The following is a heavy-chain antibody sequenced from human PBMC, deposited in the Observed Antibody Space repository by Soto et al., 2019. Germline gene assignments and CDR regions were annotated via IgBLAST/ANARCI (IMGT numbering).Heavy chain of an antibody. CDR1: GGSISSGDYY. V-gene: IGHV4-30-4*01. CDR3: ARDRRFLEWLSPRDYYYGMDV. CDR2: IYYSGST. Sequence: QVQLQESGPGLVKPSQTLSLTCTVSGGSISSGDYYWSWIRQPPGKGLEWIGYIYYSGSTYYNPSLKSRVTISVDTSKNQFSLKLSSVTAADTAVYYCARDRRFLEWLSPRDYYYGMDVWGQGTKVTVSS. J-gene: IGHJ6*02. D-gene: IGHD3-3*01.